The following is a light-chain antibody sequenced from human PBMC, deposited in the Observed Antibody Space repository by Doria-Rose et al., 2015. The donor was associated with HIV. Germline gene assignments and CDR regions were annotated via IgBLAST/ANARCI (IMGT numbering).Light chain of an antibody. J-gene: IGKJ1*01. CDR3: HQYGTSWT. CDR2: DGS. CDR1: QSFSSTH. Sequence: EIVMTQSPGTLSLSPGEGATLSCRASQSFSSTHLAWYQQKPGQAPSLPIYDGSTRATGIPDRFSASGSGTDFTLTINRLEPEDFALYYCHQYGTSWTFGQGTKVEI. V-gene: IGKV3-20*01.